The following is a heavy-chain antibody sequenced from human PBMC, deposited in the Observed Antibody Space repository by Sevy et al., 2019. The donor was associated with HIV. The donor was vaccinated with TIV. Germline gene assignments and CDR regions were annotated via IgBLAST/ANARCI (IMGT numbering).Heavy chain of an antibody. CDR1: GFTFRRHA. V-gene: IGHV3-23*01. CDR3: AKDLDYDIWTGPWDS. CDR2: IGGSGGSGGTT. D-gene: IGHD3-9*01. Sequence: GGSLRLPCVASGFTFRRHAMSWLRQAPGKGLEWLSGIGGSGGSGGTTFYADSVGGRIAISSDNSKNTAYLQLKSLGVEVTAVYYWAKDLDYDIWTGPWDSWGQGTLVTVSS. J-gene: IGHJ5*02.